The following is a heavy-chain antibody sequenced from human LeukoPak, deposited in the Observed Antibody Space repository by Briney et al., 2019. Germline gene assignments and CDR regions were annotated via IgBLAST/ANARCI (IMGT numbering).Heavy chain of an antibody. CDR2: INHSENT. CDR3: ARGERYYYDTSGYLIFDY. Sequence: SETLSLTCAVYGGFFSGYYWNWIRQPPGKGLEWIGEINHSENTNYNPSLKSRVTISVDTSKNQFSLKLTSVTAADTAVYYCARGERYYYDTSGYLIFDYWGQGTLVTVSS. J-gene: IGHJ4*02. CDR1: GGFFSGYY. V-gene: IGHV4-34*01. D-gene: IGHD3-22*01.